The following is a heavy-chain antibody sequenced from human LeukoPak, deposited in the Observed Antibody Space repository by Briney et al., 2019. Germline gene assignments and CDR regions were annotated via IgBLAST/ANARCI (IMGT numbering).Heavy chain of an antibody. CDR3: ATVGEGSILTGYYYAFDM. V-gene: IGHV1-24*01. Sequence: ASVKVSCKVSGHTHPQLSMHWVTQAPRKACEWVGGFDPQDGKTLHAQKLQQRDNMSEDTYTDTAYREVRSLRSEDTAVYYCATVGEGSILTGYYYAFDMWGQGTMVSVSS. J-gene: IGHJ3*02. CDR1: GHTHPQLS. D-gene: IGHD3-9*01. CDR2: FDPQDGKT.